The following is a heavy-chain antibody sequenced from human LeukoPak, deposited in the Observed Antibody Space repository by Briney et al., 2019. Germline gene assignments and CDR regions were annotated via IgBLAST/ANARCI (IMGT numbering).Heavy chain of an antibody. CDR1: GFTFSSYS. D-gene: IGHD3-22*01. J-gene: IGHJ4*02. V-gene: IGHV3-48*01. CDR3: ARRRSYYYDSSGYYY. Sequence: GGSLRLSCAASGFTFSSYSMLWVRQAPGKGLEWVSYISSSSSTIYYADSVKGRFTISRDNAKNSLYLQMNTLRAEDTAVYYCARRRSYYYDSSGYYYWGQGTLVTVSS. CDR2: ISSSSSTI.